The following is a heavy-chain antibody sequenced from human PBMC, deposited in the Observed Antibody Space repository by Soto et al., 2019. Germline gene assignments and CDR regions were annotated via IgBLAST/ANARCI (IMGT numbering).Heavy chain of an antibody. CDR2: INHGGGT. D-gene: IGHD1-26*01. CDR3: ARGQSSGSYYAEVGFDI. V-gene: IGHV4-34*01. J-gene: IGHJ3*02. Sequence: SSEPLSLTCAVYGGSLSGYYWNWIRQPPGKGLEWIGEINHGGGTDYNPSLKSRVTISLETSKKQFSLKLNSVTAADTAVYYCARGQSSGSYYAEVGFDIWGQGTMVTVSS. CDR1: GGSLSGYY.